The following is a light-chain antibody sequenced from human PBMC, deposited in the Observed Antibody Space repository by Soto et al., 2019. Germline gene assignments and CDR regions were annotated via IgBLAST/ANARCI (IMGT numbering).Light chain of an antibody. V-gene: IGKV1-17*03. J-gene: IGKJ1*01. CDR2: GAS. CDR3: LQHNTYPRT. Sequence: DSHLTQCSSAMSASVLYTFTISCRASQGISNYLAWFQQKPGKVPERLIFGASSLQSGVPSRFSGRGYGTEFTLTISSLQPEDFATYYCLQHNTYPRTFGQGTKVDIK. CDR1: QGISNY.